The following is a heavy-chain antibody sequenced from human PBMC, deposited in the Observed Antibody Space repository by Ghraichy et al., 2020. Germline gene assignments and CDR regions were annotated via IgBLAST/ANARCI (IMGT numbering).Heavy chain of an antibody. Sequence: SETLSLTCTVSGGSISSSSYYWGWIRQPPGKGLEWIGSIYYSGSTYYNPSLKSRVTISVDTSKNQFSLKLSSVTAADTAVYYCARDLSPYYDKFYYYYGMDVWGQGTTVTVSS. V-gene: IGHV4-39*07. D-gene: IGHD3-22*01. J-gene: IGHJ6*02. CDR1: GGSISSSSYY. CDR2: IYYSGST. CDR3: ARDLSPYYDKFYYYYGMDV.